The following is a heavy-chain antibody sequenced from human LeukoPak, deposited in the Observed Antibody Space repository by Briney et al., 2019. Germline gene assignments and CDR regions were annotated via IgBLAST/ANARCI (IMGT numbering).Heavy chain of an antibody. D-gene: IGHD1-1*01. J-gene: IGHJ4*02. CDR3: ARYNSGTIDY. V-gene: IGHV3-33*08. CDR2: IWYDGSKK. CDR1: GFTFSSYW. Sequence: GGSLRLSCAASGFTFSSYWMSWVRQAPGKGLEWVAIIWYDGSKKYYADSVKGRFTVSRDNPKNTVYLQMDSLRAEDTGVHYCARYNSGTIDYWGQGTLVTVSS.